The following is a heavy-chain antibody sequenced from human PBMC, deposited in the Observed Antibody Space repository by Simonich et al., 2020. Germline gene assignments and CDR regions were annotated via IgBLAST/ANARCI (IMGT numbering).Heavy chain of an antibody. V-gene: IGHV4-39*01. Sequence: QLQLQESGPGLVKPSETLSLTCTVSGGSISSSSYYWGWIRQPPGKGLEWIGSIYYSGSTYDTPSLKGRVTISVDTSKNQFSLKLSSVTAADTAVYYCARHAGFAFDIWGQGTMVTVSS. CDR3: ARHAGFAFDI. J-gene: IGHJ3*02. CDR2: IYYSGST. CDR1: GGSISSSSYY. D-gene: IGHD6-13*01.